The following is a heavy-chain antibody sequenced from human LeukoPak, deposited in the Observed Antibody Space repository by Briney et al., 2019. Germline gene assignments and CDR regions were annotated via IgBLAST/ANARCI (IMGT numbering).Heavy chain of an antibody. Sequence: GGALRLSCAASGFSVSSNYMSWVREAPGEGLGWVSVIYSGGSAYYADSVKGRFTISRDNSKNTLYLQMNRLRAEDTAVYFCAKDNPIEQVPGLGPGYWGQGTLVTVSS. J-gene: IGHJ4*02. CDR3: AKDNPIEQVPGLGPGY. D-gene: IGHD1-14*01. CDR1: GFSVSSNY. V-gene: IGHV3-53*05. CDR2: IYSGGSA.